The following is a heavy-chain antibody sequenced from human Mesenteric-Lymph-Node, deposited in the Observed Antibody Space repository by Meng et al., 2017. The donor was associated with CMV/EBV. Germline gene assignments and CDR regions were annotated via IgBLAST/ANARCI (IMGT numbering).Heavy chain of an antibody. J-gene: IGHJ4*02. D-gene: IGHD1-26*01. Sequence: LSLTCAASGFTFSSYGMHWVRQAPGKGLGWVAFIRYDGSNKYYADSVKGRFTISRDNAKNSLYLQMNSLRAEDMALYYCAKDSGSYPKYYFDYWGQGTLVTVSS. CDR3: AKDSGSYPKYYFDY. CDR2: IRYDGSNK. CDR1: GFTFSSYG. V-gene: IGHV3-30*02.